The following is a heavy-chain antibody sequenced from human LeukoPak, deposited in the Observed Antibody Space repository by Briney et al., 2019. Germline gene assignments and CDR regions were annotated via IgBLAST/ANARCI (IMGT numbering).Heavy chain of an antibody. J-gene: IGHJ4*02. CDR2: IKQDGSEK. Sequence: QPEGSLRLSCAASGFTFSSYWMSWVRQAPGKGLEWVANIKQDGSEKYYVDSVKGRFTISRDNAKNSLYLQMNSLRAEDTAVYYCARGSGSYLTSRERPIDYWGQGTLVTVSS. CDR3: ARGSGSYLTSRERPIDY. V-gene: IGHV3-7*01. CDR1: GFTFSSYW. D-gene: IGHD1-26*01.